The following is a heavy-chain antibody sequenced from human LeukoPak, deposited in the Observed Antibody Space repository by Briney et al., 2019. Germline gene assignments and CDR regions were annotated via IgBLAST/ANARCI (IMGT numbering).Heavy chain of an antibody. D-gene: IGHD3-22*01. J-gene: IGHJ3*02. CDR3: AREYYDTSGRKYPFDI. CDR2: IDPHSGGT. CDR1: GNTFTDYY. Sequence: GASVKVSCKASGNTFTDYYMSWVRQAPGQGLEWMGWIDPHSGGTKYAQKFQGRVTMTRDTSISTAYVELSRLRSDDTAVYYCAREYYDTSGRKYPFDIWGQGTMVTVSS. V-gene: IGHV1-2*02.